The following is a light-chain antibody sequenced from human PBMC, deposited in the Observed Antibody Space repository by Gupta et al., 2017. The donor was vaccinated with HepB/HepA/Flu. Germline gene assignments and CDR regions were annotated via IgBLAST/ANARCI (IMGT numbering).Light chain of an antibody. CDR3: QQDKNWPRT. CDR1: QGVSSN. CDR2: GAS. J-gene: IGKJ1*01. V-gene: IGKV3-15*01. Sequence: EIVMTQSPATLSVSPGERATLTCRASQGVSSNLAWYQQKPGQAPKLLIYGASTRATGIPARFSGSGSGTEFTLTISSLQSEDFAVYYCQQDKNWPRTFGQGTKVEIK.